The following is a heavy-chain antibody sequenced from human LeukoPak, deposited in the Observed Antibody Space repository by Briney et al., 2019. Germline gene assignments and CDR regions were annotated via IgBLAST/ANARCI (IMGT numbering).Heavy chain of an antibody. V-gene: IGHV1-2*01. CDR3: TRVTLRGSKYNWFDP. J-gene: IGHJ5*02. CDR1: GYTFTGYY. D-gene: IGHD1-26*01. Sequence: ASVKVSCKASGYTFTGYYMHWVRQAPGQGLEWMGRITPIIGTTKYAQRFQGRVTTTADTSTSTAYLELRGLTYDDSAVYYCTRVTLRGSKYNWFDPWGQGTHVSVSS. CDR2: ITPIIGTT.